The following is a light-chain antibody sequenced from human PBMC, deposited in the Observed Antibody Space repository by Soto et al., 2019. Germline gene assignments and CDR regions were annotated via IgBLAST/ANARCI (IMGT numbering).Light chain of an antibody. J-gene: IGLJ2*01. CDR3: QSYDSSLSGSGV. CDR1: SSNIGAGYD. Sequence: QSVLTQPPSVSGAPGQRVTISCTGSSSNIGAGYDVHWYQQLPGTAPKFLIYGNSNRPSGVPDRFSGSKSGTSASLAITGLQAEDEADYYCQSYDSSLSGSGVFGGGTKLNVL. V-gene: IGLV1-40*01. CDR2: GNS.